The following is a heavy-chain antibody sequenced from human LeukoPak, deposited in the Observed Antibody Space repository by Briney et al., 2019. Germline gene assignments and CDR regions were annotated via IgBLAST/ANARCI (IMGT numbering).Heavy chain of an antibody. J-gene: IGHJ3*02. D-gene: IGHD3-22*01. V-gene: IGHV3-33*01. CDR3: ARADYYDSSGYYFPDAFDI. CDR2: IWYDGSNK. CDR1: GFTFSRYG. Sequence: GRSLSLSCAASGFTFSRYGMHWVRQAPGKGLEWVAVIWYDGSNKYYVASVQGRFTISRDNSKNTLYLQMSSLRAEDTAVYYCARADYYDSSGYYFPDAFDIWGQGTMVTVSS.